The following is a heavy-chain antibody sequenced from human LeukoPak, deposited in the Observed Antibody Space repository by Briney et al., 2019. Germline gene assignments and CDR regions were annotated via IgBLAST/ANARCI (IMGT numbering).Heavy chain of an antibody. CDR1: GGSIRSSHYY. CDR3: ARRIAVAALDC. J-gene: IGHJ4*02. D-gene: IGHD6-19*01. V-gene: IGHV4-39*01. CDR2: IYYSGST. Sequence: SETLSLTCTVSGGSIRSSHYYWGWIRQPPGKGLEWIGSIYYSGSTHYNPSLKSRVTISVDTSKNQFSLKLTSVTAADTAVYYCARRIAVAALDCWGQGTLVTVSS.